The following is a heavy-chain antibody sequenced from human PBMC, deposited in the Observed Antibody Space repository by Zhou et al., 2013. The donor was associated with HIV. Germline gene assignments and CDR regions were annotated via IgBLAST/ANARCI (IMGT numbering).Heavy chain of an antibody. D-gene: IGHD2-21*02. V-gene: IGHV1-69*04. J-gene: IGHJ4*02. CDR1: GGTFSSYA. CDR2: IIPILGIA. CDR3: ARGGRGVVTPRY. Sequence: QVQLVQSGAEVKKPGSSVKVSCKASGGTFSSYAISWVRQAPGQGLEWMGRIIPILGIANYAQKFQGRVTITADKSTSTAYMELSSLRSEDTAVYYCARGGRGVVTPRYWGQGNPGHRLL.